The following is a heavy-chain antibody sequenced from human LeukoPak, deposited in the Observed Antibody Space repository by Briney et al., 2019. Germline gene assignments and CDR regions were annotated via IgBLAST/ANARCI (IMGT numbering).Heavy chain of an antibody. J-gene: IGHJ4*02. V-gene: IGHV4-39*07. CDR1: GGSITSSSYY. Sequence: SETLSLTCTVSGGSITSSSYYWGWIRQPPGQGLEWIGSIYHSGSTYYNPSLKSRVTISVDTSKSQFSLKLSSVTAADTAVYYCARSGYYDSSGYFDYWGQGTLVTVSS. CDR2: IYHSGST. D-gene: IGHD3-22*01. CDR3: ARSGYYDSSGYFDY.